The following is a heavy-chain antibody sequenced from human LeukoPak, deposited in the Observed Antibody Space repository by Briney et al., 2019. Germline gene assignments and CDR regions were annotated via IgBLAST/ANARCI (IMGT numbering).Heavy chain of an antibody. CDR3: ARGEQWLLNNFDY. D-gene: IGHD6-19*01. CDR2: INWNGGGT. J-gene: IGHJ4*02. CDR1: GFSFDDYG. V-gene: IGHV3-20*01. Sequence: GGSLRLSCAASGFSFDDYGMSWVRQAPGKGLEWVSGINWNGGGTSYADSVKGRFTISRDNAKNSLYLQMNSLRVEDTAFYHCARGEQWLLNNFDYWGQGTLVTVSS.